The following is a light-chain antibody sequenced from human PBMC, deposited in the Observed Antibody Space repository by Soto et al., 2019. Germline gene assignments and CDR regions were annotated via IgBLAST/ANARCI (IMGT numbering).Light chain of an antibody. CDR1: QSITSSF. V-gene: IGKV3-20*01. CDR2: GAS. Sequence: IVMTQSPATLSVSPGERATLSCRASQSITSSFLAWYQQKPGQAPRLLICGASSRATGIPDRFSGTGSETDFTLTINRLEPEDFAVYYCQQYENSPITFGQGTRLEIK. CDR3: QQYENSPIT. J-gene: IGKJ5*01.